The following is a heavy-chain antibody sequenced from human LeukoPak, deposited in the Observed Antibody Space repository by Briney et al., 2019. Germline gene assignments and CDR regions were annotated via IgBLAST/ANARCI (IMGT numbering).Heavy chain of an antibody. CDR1: GGSISSSSYY. CDR3: ARHPLARYFDY. V-gene: IGHV4-39*01. D-gene: IGHD1-26*01. Sequence: SETLSLTCTVSGGSISSSSYYWGWIRQPPGKGLEWIGSIYYSGSTYYNPSLKSRVTISVDTSKNQFSLKLSSVTAADTAVYYCARHPLARYFDYWGQGTLVTVSS. CDR2: IYYSGST. J-gene: IGHJ4*02.